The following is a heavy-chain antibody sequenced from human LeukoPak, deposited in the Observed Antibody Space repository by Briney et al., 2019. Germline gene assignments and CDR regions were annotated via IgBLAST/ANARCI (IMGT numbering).Heavy chain of an antibody. J-gene: IGHJ4*02. CDR3: AREVDARSLWELPTYFDY. V-gene: IGHV4-59*12. D-gene: IGHD1-26*01. CDR2: IYYSGST. CDR1: GGSISSYY. Sequence: SETLSLTCTVSGGSISSYYWSWIRQPPGKGLEWIGYIYYSGSTNYNPSLKSRVTISVDTSKNQFSLKLSSVTAADTAVYYCAREVDARSLWELPTYFDYWGQGTLVTVSS.